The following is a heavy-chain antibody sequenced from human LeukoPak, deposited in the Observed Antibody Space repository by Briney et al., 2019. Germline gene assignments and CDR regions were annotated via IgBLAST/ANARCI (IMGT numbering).Heavy chain of an antibody. CDR2: MNPNSGNT. V-gene: IGHV1-8*01. D-gene: IGHD3-3*01. CDR1: GYTFTSYD. CDR3: ARGSSTIFGVVEYYYYHGMDV. Sequence: ASVKVSCKASGYTFTSYDINWVRQATGQGLEWMGWMNPNSGNTGYAQKFQGRVTMTRNTSISTAYMELSSLGSEDTAVYYCARGSSTIFGVVEYYYYHGMDVWGQGTTVTVSS. J-gene: IGHJ6*02.